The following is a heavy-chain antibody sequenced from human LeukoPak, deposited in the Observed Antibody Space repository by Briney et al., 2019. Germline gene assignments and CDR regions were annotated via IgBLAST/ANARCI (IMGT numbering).Heavy chain of an antibody. J-gene: IGHJ5*02. Sequence: ASVKVSCKASGYTFTSYGISWVRQAPGQGLEWMGWISAYNGNTNYAQKLQGRVTMTTDTSTSTAYMELSSLRSEDTAVYYCARDPTIFGVAPRGWFDPWGQGTLVTVSS. CDR2: ISAYNGNT. CDR1: GYTFTSYG. V-gene: IGHV1-18*01. D-gene: IGHD3-3*01. CDR3: ARDPTIFGVAPRGWFDP.